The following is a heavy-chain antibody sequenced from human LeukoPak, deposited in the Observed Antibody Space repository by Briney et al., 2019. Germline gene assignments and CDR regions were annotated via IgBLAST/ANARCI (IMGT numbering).Heavy chain of an antibody. CDR2: IHHSGTT. CDR1: GDSISNGDYY. D-gene: IGHD6-25*01. J-gene: IGHJ1*01. V-gene: IGHV4-31*03. CDR3: ATQRRGSAWPEYFQY. Sequence: SETLSLTCTVSGDSISNGDYYWSWIGQHPGKGLEWIGYIHHSGTTYYNASLKSRLTISVDTSENQFSLRLSSVTVADTAVYYCATQRRGSAWPEYFQYWGQGTLVIVSS.